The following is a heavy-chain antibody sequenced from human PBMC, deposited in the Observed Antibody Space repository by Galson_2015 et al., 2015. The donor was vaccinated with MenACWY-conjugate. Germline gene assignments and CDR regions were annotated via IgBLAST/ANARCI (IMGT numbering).Heavy chain of an antibody. J-gene: IGHJ4*02. CDR2: VYYSGST. D-gene: IGHD3-10*01. V-gene: IGHV4-59*01. Sequence: SETLSLTCPVSGGSISTSYWNWIRQSPTKGLEWIGYVYYSGSTNYNSSLKSRVTISVDTSKNQFSLKLTSVTAADTAVYYCARDISMVRGIMGLWGQGTLVTVSS. CDR3: ARDISMVRGIMGL. CDR1: GGSISTSY.